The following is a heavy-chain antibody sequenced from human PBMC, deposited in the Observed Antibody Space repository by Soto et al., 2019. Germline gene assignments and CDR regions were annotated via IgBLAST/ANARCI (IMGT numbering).Heavy chain of an antibody. Sequence: GESLKISCKGSGYSFAGYWITWVLQKPGKGLEWMGRIDPSDSQTYYSPSFRGHVTISVTKSITTVFLQWSSLRASDTAMYYCARQIYDSDTGPNFQYYFDSWGQGTPVTVSS. CDR2: IDPSDSQT. CDR3: ARQIYDSDTGPNFQYYFDS. V-gene: IGHV5-10-1*01. CDR1: GYSFAGYW. D-gene: IGHD3-22*01. J-gene: IGHJ4*02.